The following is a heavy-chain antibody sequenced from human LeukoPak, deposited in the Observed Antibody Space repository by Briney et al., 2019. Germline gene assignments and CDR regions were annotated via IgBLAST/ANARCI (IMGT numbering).Heavy chain of an antibody. CDR3: ARWAYYYDSSGYKNWFNP. V-gene: IGHV1-18*01. Sequence: ASVKVSCKASGCTFTSYGISWVRQAPGQGLEWMGWISAYNGNTNYAQKLQGRVTMTTDTSTSTAYMELRSLRSDDTAVYYCARWAYYYDSSGYKNWFNPWGQGTLVTVSS. D-gene: IGHD3-22*01. J-gene: IGHJ5*02. CDR1: GCTFTSYG. CDR2: ISAYNGNT.